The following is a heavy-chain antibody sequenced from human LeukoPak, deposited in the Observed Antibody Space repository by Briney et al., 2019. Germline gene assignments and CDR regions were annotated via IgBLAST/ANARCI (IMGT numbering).Heavy chain of an antibody. J-gene: IGHJ4*02. D-gene: IGHD6-19*01. V-gene: IGHV4-30-4*01. CDR1: GGSISSGDYY. CDR3: ARRTPAGSGWYPFDF. CDR2: VYYSGST. Sequence: PSQTLSLTCNVSGGSISSGDYYWSWIRQPPGKGLEWIGYVYYSGSTYYNPSLKSRVTISVDTSKNQFSLKLSSVTAADTAVYYCARRTPAGSGWYPFDFWGQGTLVTVSS.